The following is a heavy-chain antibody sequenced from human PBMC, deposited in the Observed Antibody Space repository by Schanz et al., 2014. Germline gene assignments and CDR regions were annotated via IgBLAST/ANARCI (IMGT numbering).Heavy chain of an antibody. Sequence: QVQLVQSGGEVKKPGASATVSCKASGYTFNNHGISWVRQAPGQGLEWMGKINPSSGTTRIEQNFQGRLTVTRDTSTSKVNMELSSLRSEDTAVYYCARGGFCDSTSFDSWGQGTLVTVSS. CDR3: ARGGFCDSTSFDS. D-gene: IGHD2-2*01. J-gene: IGHJ4*02. CDR2: INPSSGTT. CDR1: GYTFNNHG. V-gene: IGHV1-46*02.